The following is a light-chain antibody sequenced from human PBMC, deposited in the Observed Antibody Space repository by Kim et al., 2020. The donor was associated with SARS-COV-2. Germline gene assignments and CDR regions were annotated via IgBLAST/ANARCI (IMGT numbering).Light chain of an antibody. J-gene: IGKJ2*01. V-gene: IGKV4-1*01. CDR2: WAS. Sequence: DIVMTQYPDSLAVSLGERATINCKSSQSVLYSSNNKNYLAWYQQKPGQPPKLLIYWASTRESGVPDRFSGSGSGTDFTLTISSLQAEDVAVYYCQQYYSTPYTFGQGTKLEI. CDR3: QQYYSTPYT. CDR1: QSVLYSSNNKNY.